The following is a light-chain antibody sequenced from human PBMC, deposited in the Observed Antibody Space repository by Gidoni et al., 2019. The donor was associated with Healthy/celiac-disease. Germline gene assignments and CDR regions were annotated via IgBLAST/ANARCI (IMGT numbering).Light chain of an antibody. J-gene: IGKJ2*01. V-gene: IGKV1-39*01. CDR1: QSINSY. Sequence: DIQTTQSPSSLSASVGDRVTITCRASQSINSYLNWYQQKPGKAPKLLIYAASSLQSGVPSRFSGSGSGTDFTLTISSLQPEDFATYYCQQSYSTPYTFGQGTKLEIK. CDR2: AAS. CDR3: QQSYSTPYT.